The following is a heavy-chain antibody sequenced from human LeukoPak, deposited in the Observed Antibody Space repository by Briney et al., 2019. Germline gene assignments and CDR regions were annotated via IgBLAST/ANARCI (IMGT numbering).Heavy chain of an antibody. J-gene: IGHJ6*03. Sequence: SETLSLTCAVYGGSFSGYYWSWIRQPPGKGLGWIGEINHSGSTNYNPSLKSRVTISVDTSKNQFSLKLSSVTAADTAVYYCARGHPIRFLEWLSPYYMDVWGKGTTVTVSS. CDR2: INHSGST. CDR1: GGSFSGYY. D-gene: IGHD3-3*01. CDR3: ARGHPIRFLEWLSPYYMDV. V-gene: IGHV4-34*01.